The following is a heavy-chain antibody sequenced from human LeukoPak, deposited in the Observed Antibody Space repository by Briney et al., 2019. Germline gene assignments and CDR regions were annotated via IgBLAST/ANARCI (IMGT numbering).Heavy chain of an antibody. D-gene: IGHD1-26*01. V-gene: IGHV3-48*03. Sequence: PGGSLRLSCAASGFTFSSYEMNWVRQAPGKGLEWVSYISSSGSIIYYADSVKGRFTISRDNAKNTLYLQMNSLRAEDTAVYYCAKGSREWELLDAFDIWGQGTMVTVSS. CDR1: GFTFSSYE. CDR3: AKGSREWELLDAFDI. J-gene: IGHJ3*02. CDR2: ISSSGSII.